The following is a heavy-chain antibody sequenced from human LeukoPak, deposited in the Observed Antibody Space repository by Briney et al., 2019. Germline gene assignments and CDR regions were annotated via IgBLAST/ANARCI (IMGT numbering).Heavy chain of an antibody. CDR1: GGSISSYY. CDR2: IYTSGST. V-gene: IGHV4-4*07. D-gene: IGHD6-6*01. Sequence: SETMSLTCNVYGGSISSYYWRWIRQPAGKGLEWIGRIYTSGSTNYNPSLKSRVTMSVDTSKNQFSLKLNSVTAADTAVYYCARGQLGNINWFDPGGQGTLVTVS. J-gene: IGHJ5*02. CDR3: ARGQLGNINWFDP.